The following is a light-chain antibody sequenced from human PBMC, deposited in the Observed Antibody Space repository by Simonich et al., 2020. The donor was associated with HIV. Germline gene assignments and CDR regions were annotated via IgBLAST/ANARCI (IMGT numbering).Light chain of an antibody. CDR3: QQYYSTPPIT. CDR2: WAS. Sequence: DIVMSQSPDSLAVALGERATIICKTSQSVLHSYNNNNYIAWYQQKPGQLPKLLIYWASTRESGVPDRFSGSGSGTDFTRTISSLQAEDVAVYYCQQYYSTPPITFGQGTRLEIK. J-gene: IGKJ5*01. CDR1: QSVLHSYNNNNY. V-gene: IGKV4-1*01.